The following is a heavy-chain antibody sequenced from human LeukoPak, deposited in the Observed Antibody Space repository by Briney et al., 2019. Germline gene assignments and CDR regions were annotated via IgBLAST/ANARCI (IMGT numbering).Heavy chain of an antibody. CDR2: IYYSGST. D-gene: IGHD6-19*01. J-gene: IGHJ4*02. CDR1: GGSISSYY. V-gene: IGHV4-59*01. CDR3: ARENSSGHDY. Sequence: SETLSLTCTVSGGSISSYYWSWIRQPPGKGLEWIGYIYYSGSTNYNPSLNSRVTISVDTSKNQISLKLSSVTAADTAVYYCARENSSGHDYWGQGTLVTVSS.